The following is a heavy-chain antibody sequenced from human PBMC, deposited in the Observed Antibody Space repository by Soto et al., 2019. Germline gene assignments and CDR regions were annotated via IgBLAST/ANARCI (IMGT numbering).Heavy chain of an antibody. CDR2: IIPIFGTA. Sequence: QVQLVQSGAEVRKPGSSVRVSCKASGGSFNRHTISWVRQAPGQGLEWMGGIIPIFGTANHAQKFQGRVTIIADESTSTVYMELSSLRSDDTAIYYCARDSSGWYPYWGQGTLVTVSS. CDR3: ARDSSGWYPY. CDR1: GGSFNRHT. V-gene: IGHV1-69*01. J-gene: IGHJ4*02. D-gene: IGHD6-19*01.